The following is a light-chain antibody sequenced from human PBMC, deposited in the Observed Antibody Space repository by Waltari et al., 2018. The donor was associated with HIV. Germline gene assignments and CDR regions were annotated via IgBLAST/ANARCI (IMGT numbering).Light chain of an antibody. CDR3: QSADSSGTYWV. CDR1: PLPKQY. J-gene: IGLJ3*02. Sequence: SYELPQAPSVSVSPGQTARITCSGDPLPKQYAYWYQQKPGQAPVLVIYKDTERPSGIPERFAGSSSGTTVTLTISGVQAEDEADYYCQSADSSGTYWVFGGGTKLTVL. V-gene: IGLV3-25*03. CDR2: KDT.